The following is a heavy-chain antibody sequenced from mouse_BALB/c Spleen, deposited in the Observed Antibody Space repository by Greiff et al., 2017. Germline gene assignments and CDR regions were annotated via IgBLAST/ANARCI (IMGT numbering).Heavy chain of an antibody. Sequence: EVQLVESGGGLVQPGGSRKLSCAASGFTFSSFGMHWVRQAPEKGLEWVAYISSGSSTIYYADTVKGRFTISRDNPKNTLFLQMTSLRSEDTAMYYCARYYGSSPFDYWGQGTTLTVSS. CDR1: GFTFSSFG. CDR2: ISSGSSTI. J-gene: IGHJ2*01. D-gene: IGHD1-1*01. V-gene: IGHV5-17*02. CDR3: ARYYGSSPFDY.